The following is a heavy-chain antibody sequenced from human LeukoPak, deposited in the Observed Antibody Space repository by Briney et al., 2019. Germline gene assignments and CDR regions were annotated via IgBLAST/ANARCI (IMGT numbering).Heavy chain of an antibody. J-gene: IGHJ6*04. CDR3: ARVSYDILSGPTAFYYYYGMDV. CDR1: GGTFSSYA. CDR2: IIPIFGTT. V-gene: IGHV1-69*05. D-gene: IGHD3-9*01. Sequence: SVKLSCKASGGTFSSYAISWVRQAPGQGLEWMGGIIPIFGTTNYAENVKGRVTITTDKSTSTAYLELSSLRSEDTAVYYCARVSYDILSGPTAFYYYYGMDVWGKGTTVTVSS.